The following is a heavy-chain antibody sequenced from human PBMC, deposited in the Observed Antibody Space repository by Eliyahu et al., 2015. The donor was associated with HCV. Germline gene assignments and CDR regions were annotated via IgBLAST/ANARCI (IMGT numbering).Heavy chain of an antibody. CDR2: ISYDGDNK. D-gene: IGHD1-26*01. CDR3: ARAFRGSFFDY. CDR1: XLTFSDXA. Sequence: QVHLVEAGGGVVQPGGXLRLSCAASXLTFSDXAXXXVRQAPGKGLEWVALISYDGDNKYYADSVKGRFIISRDNSENTMYLQMNSLRPEDTAVYYCARAFRGSFFDYWGQGNLVTVSS. J-gene: IGHJ4*02. V-gene: IGHV3-30*04.